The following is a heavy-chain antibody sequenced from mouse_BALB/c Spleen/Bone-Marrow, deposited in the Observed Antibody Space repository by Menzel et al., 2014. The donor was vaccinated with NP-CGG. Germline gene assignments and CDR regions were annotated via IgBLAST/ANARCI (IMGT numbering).Heavy chain of an antibody. J-gene: IGHJ3*01. D-gene: IGHD2-14*01. V-gene: IGHV5-6-3*01. CDR3: ARNRYDWFAY. CDR2: INTNGGTT. Sequence: VMLVESGGVLVQPGGSLKLSCAASGFTFSSYDMSWVRQTPDKRLELVATINTNGGTTYYPDSVKGRFTISRDNAKSTLYLQMSSLKSADTAIYYCARNRYDWFAYWGQGTLVTVSA. CDR1: GFTFSSYD.